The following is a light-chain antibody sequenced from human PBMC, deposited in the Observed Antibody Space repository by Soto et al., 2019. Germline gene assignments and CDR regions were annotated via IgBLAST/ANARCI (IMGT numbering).Light chain of an antibody. CDR2: WSS. J-gene: IGKJ4*01. V-gene: IGKV4-1*01. CDR1: QSVLFSSDNRNY. Sequence: IVMTQSPDSLAVSLGERATIHCKSSQSVLFSSDNRNYLAWYQQKPGQPPKVLIYWSSTRESGVPERFSGSGSGSDFTLTINSLQPEDVAVYYCQHYYSTPLTFGGGTRVEIK. CDR3: QHYYSTPLT.